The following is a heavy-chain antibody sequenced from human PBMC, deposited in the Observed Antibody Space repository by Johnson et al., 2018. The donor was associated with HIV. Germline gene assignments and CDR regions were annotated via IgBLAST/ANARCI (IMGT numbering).Heavy chain of an antibody. J-gene: IGHJ3*01. V-gene: IGHV3-33*06. CDR1: GVIFSSYG. CDR3: AKDRTSAQSAVDV. CDR2: IWNDGSDK. Sequence: QVQLVESGGGVVQPGRSLRLPCAASGVIFSSYGMHWVRQAPGKGLEWVALIWNDGSDKYYADSVKGRFTISRDNSRNTLYLHMNSLRAEDTAVYYCAKDRTSAQSAVDVWGKGTMVTVSS.